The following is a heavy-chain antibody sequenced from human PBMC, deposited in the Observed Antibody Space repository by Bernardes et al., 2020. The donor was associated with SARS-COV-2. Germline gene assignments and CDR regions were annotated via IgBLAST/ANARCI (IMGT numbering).Heavy chain of an antibody. Sequence: GSLRLSCAASGFTFNTYAMHWVRQAPGKGLEWVAVISYDGNTKYYADSVKGRFTISRDNSKYTLTLQMNSLRHEDTAVYYCARDPALTSYFDYWGQGILVTVSS. J-gene: IGHJ4*02. CDR1: GFTFNTYA. D-gene: IGHD2-2*01. CDR2: ISYDGNTK. V-gene: IGHV3-30*01. CDR3: ARDPALTSYFDY.